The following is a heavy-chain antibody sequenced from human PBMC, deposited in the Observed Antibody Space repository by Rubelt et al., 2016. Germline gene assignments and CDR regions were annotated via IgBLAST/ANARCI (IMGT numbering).Heavy chain of an antibody. V-gene: IGHV5-51*01. D-gene: IGHD1-26*01. Sequence: EVQLVQSGAEVKKPGESLKISCKGSGYSFTTYWLGWVRQMPGTGLECMGIIYHGDSDTRYSPSVQGQVTISSDKAISTAYLQWSSLKASDTAMYYCARLRGSPQGAAFDIWGQGAMVTVSS. J-gene: IGHJ3*02. CDR1: GYSFTTYW. CDR2: IYHGDSDT. CDR3: ARLRGSPQGAAFDI.